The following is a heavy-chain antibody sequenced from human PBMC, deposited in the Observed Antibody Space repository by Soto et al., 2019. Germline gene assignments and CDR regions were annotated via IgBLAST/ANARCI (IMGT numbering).Heavy chain of an antibody. CDR2: IYYSGST. CDR1: GGSISSYY. V-gene: IGHV4-59*08. D-gene: IGHD3-3*01. CDR3: ARSPRITIFGGRKNHYYYYMDV. J-gene: IGHJ6*03. Sequence: SETLSLTCTVSGGSISSYYWSWIRQPPGKGLEWIGYIYYSGSTNYNPSLKSRVTISVDTSKNQFSLKLSSVTAADTAVYYCARSPRITIFGGRKNHYYYYMDVWGKGTTVTVSS.